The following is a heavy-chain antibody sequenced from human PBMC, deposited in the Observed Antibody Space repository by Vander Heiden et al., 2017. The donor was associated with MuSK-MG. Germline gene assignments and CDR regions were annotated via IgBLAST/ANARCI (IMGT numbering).Heavy chain of an antibody. CDR1: GCTFSSYA. Sequence: EVQLMESGGGLVQPGGSLSLSCAASGCTFSSYAMSWVRQAPGKGLEWVSAIRGSDDNTYYADSVKGRFTISRDNSKDTLYLQMNSLRAEDTAVYYCAKDRASSGWRFDLWGRGTLVTVSS. J-gene: IGHJ2*01. V-gene: IGHV3-23*01. D-gene: IGHD2-15*01. CDR2: IRGSDDNT. CDR3: AKDRASSGWRFDL.